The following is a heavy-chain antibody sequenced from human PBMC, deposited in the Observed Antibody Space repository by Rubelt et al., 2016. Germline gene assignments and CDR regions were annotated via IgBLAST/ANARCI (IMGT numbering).Heavy chain of an antibody. Sequence: QVQLQESGPGLVKPSETLSLTCTVSGGSISSYYWSWIRQPPGKGLEWIGEINHSGSTNYNPSLKMGGIISGDTAKNQSSRKRGSVTAADTAGYYWARGGSATVTTGESRHGMDVWGQGTTVTVSS. V-gene: IGHV4-34*01. CDR2: INHSGST. CDR3: ARGGSATVTTGESRHGMDV. D-gene: IGHD4-17*01. CDR1: GGSISSYY. J-gene: IGHJ6*02.